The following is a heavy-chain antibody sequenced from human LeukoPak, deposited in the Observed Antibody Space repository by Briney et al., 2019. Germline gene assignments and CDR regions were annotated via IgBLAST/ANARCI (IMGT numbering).Heavy chain of an antibody. CDR2: SSGSGGST. CDR1: GFTFNRYA. V-gene: IGHV3-23*01. D-gene: IGHD1-26*01. J-gene: IGHJ4*02. CDR3: VSLLGATSY. Sequence: GGSLRLSCAASGFTFNRYAMIWVRQAPGKGLEWVSASSGSGGSTYYADSVKGRFTISRDNSKSTLYLQMNSLRAEDTAVYYCVSLLGATSYWGQGTLVTVSS.